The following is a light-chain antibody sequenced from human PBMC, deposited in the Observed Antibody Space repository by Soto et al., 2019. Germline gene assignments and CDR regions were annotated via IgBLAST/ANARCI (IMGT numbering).Light chain of an antibody. CDR3: AAWDDSLNGHYV. Sequence: QSALTQPPSASGTPGQRVTISCSGSSFNIGSNTVNWYQQLPGTAPKLLIYSNNQRPSGVPDRFSGSKSGTSASLAISGLQSEDEADYYCAAWDDSLNGHYVFGTGTKVTVL. CDR2: SNN. J-gene: IGLJ1*01. V-gene: IGLV1-44*01. CDR1: SFNIGSNT.